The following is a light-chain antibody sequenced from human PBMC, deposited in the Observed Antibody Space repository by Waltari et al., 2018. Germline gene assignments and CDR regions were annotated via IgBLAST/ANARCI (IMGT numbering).Light chain of an antibody. Sequence: QLVLTQSPSASAPLGASVKLTCTLSSGHTNNIIAWHQQPPKKGPRYLMKVNSDGSHNKGDKIPERCAASTSGAERYLTISSLQSGDEADYSCQTGGHGTWVFGGGTKLTVL. V-gene: IGLV4-69*01. CDR3: QTGGHGTWV. CDR1: SGHTNNI. J-gene: IGLJ3*02. CDR2: VNSDGSH.